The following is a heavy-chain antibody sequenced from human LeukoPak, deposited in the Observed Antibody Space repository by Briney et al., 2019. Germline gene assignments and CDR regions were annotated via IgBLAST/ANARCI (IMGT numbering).Heavy chain of an antibody. Sequence: SETLSLTCAVYGGSFSGYYWSWIRQPPGKGLEWNGEINHSGSTNYNPSLKSRVTISVDTSKNQFSLKLNSVTAADTAVYYCARGGGMRYYYDSIHNWFDPWGQGTLVTVSS. D-gene: IGHD3-22*01. CDR2: INHSGST. CDR3: ARGGGMRYYYDSIHNWFDP. J-gene: IGHJ5*02. V-gene: IGHV4-34*01. CDR1: GGSFSGYY.